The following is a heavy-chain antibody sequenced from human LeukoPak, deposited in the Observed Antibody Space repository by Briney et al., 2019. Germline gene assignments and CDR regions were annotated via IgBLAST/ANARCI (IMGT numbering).Heavy chain of an antibody. CDR2: ISGSGGST. CDR3: TTLVPAATNYYYMDV. D-gene: IGHD2-2*01. Sequence: GGSLRLSCAASGFTFSSYAMSWVRQAPGKGLEWVSAISGSGGSTYYADSVKGRFTISRDNSKNTLYLQMNSLRAEDTAVYYCTTLVPAATNYYYMDVWGKGTTVTVSS. J-gene: IGHJ6*03. CDR1: GFTFSSYA. V-gene: IGHV3-23*01.